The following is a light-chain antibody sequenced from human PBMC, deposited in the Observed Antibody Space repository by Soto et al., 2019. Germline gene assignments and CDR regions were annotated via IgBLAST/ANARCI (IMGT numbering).Light chain of an antibody. CDR1: QSVGGS. CDR3: QQYESSPRT. Sequence: ETVLTQSPGTLSLSPGERATLSCRASQSVGGSLAWYQQRPGQAPRLPVYHTSNRATGIPDRFSASGSGTDFTFTISRLEPEDFAVYYCQQYESSPRTFGQGTKVDIK. V-gene: IGKV3-20*01. J-gene: IGKJ1*01. CDR2: HTS.